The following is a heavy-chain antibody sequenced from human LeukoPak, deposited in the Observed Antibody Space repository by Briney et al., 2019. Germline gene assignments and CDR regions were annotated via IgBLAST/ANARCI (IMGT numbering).Heavy chain of an antibody. J-gene: IGHJ4*02. CDR1: GASISGYY. CDR2: IYYTGIS. D-gene: IGHD4-17*01. CDR3: ARHLSDADYPLDY. Sequence: SETLSLTCTVSGASISGYYWSWMRHTPGKGLEWIGWIYYTGISKYNPSLKGRVTLSLDMSENQFSLKLTSVTAADTAVYYCARHLSDADYPLDYWGQGTLVTVPS. V-gene: IGHV4-59*08.